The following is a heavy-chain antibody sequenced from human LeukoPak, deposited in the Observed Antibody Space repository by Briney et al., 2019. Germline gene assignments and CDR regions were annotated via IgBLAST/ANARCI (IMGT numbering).Heavy chain of an antibody. Sequence: GGSLRLSCAASGFTFSSHAMSWVRQAPGKGLEWVSAISGSGGSTYYADSVKGRFTISRDNSKNTLYLQMNSLRAEDTAVYYCAKGDMVRGVIITLFDYWGQGTLVTASS. CDR1: GFTFSSHA. D-gene: IGHD3-10*01. CDR2: ISGSGGST. V-gene: IGHV3-23*01. CDR3: AKGDMVRGVIITLFDY. J-gene: IGHJ4*02.